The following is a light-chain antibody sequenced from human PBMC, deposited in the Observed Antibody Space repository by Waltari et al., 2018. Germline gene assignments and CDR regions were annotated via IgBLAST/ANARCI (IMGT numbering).Light chain of an antibody. CDR1: ILRTFY. J-gene: IGLJ2*01. V-gene: IGLV3-19*01. Sequence: SSELTQDPAVSVALGQTVRITCHGDILRTFYANWCLQKPGQAPELVIYGKNNRPSGIPDRFSASSSGTTTSLTITGAQAEDEADYYCSSRDMSGDVVFGGGTELTVL. CDR2: GKN. CDR3: SSRDMSGDVV.